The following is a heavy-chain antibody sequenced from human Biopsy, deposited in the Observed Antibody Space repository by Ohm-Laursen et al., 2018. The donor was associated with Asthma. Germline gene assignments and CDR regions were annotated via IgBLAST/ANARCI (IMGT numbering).Heavy chain of an antibody. CDR1: GFSFSDYY. Sequence: SLRLSYAASGFSFSDYYMTWMRQAPGKGLEWVSSISSSGSTTYPAESVKGRFTISRDNAQKSLFLQMGSLRAEDTAIYYCARVFESSEWGPFYHFGLDVWGQGTTVAASS. CDR3: ARVFESSEWGPFYHFGLDV. V-gene: IGHV3-11*01. CDR2: ISSSGSTT. D-gene: IGHD6-25*01. J-gene: IGHJ6*02.